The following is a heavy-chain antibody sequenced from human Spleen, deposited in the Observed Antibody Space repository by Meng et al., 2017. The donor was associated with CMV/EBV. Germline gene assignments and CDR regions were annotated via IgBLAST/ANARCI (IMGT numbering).Heavy chain of an antibody. CDR1: GFTFSSYS. D-gene: IGHD5-12*01. CDR3: ARVATITLGDAFDI. V-gene: IGHV3-21*01. CDR2: ISSSSSYI. Sequence: GESLKISCAASGFTFSSYSMNWVRQAPGKGLEWVSSISSSSSYIYYADSVKGRFTISRDNAKNSLYLQMNSLRAEDTAVYYCARVATITLGDAFDIWGQGTMVTVSS. J-gene: IGHJ3*02.